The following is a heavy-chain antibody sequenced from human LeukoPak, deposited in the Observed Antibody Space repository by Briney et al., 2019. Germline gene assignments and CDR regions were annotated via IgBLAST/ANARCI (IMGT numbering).Heavy chain of an antibody. CDR2: ISSSSSTI. CDR1: GFTFSSYS. Sequence: PGGSLRLSCAASGFTFSSYSMNWVRQAPGKGLEWVSYISSSSSTIYYADSVKGRFTISRDNSKNTLYLQMNSLRAEDTAVYYCARERAAAGTWYYYGMDVWGQGTTVTVSS. CDR3: ARERAAAGTWYYYGMDV. D-gene: IGHD6-13*01. V-gene: IGHV3-48*01. J-gene: IGHJ6*02.